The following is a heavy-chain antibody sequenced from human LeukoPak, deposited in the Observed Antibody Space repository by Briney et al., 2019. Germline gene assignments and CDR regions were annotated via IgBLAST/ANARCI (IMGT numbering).Heavy chain of an antibody. CDR1: GGSISSYY. CDR2: IYTSGST. J-gene: IGHJ4*02. CDR3: ARSYYYASGSHLDY. Sequence: ASETLSLTCTVSGGSISSYYWSWIRQPAGKGLEWIGRIYTSGSTNYNPSLKSRVTMSVDTSKNQFSLKLTSVTAADTAVYYCARSYYYASGSHLDYWGQGTLVTVSS. V-gene: IGHV4-4*07. D-gene: IGHD3-10*01.